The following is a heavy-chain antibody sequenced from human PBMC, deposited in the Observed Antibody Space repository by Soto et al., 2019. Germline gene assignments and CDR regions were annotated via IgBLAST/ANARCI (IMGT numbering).Heavy chain of an antibody. J-gene: IGHJ4*02. D-gene: IGHD5-12*01. CDR3: AHSDGGYEIIYFDF. V-gene: IGHV2-70*12. CDR1: GYSLIATGMS. CDR2: IDWDDDK. Sequence: SGPTLVNPTQTLTLTCTVSGYSLIATGMSVSWIRQPPGKALGWLALIDWDDDKYYSTSLKTKLTISRDTSKNQVVLTMTNMDPVDTATYFCAHSDGGYEIIYFDFWGQGIPVTVSS.